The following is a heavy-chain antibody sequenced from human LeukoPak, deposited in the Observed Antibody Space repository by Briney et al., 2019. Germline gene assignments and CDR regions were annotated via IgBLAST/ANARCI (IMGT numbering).Heavy chain of an antibody. CDR3: ARVVAVYYFDY. D-gene: IGHD5-12*01. CDR1: GFTFSSYA. V-gene: IGHV3-30-3*01. Sequence: PGGSLRLSCAASGFTFSSYAMHWVRQAPGKGLEWVAVISYDGSNKYYADSVKGRFTISRDNSKNTLYLQMNSLRAEDTAVYYCARVVAVYYFDYWGQEPWSPSPQ. J-gene: IGHJ4*01. CDR2: ISYDGSNK.